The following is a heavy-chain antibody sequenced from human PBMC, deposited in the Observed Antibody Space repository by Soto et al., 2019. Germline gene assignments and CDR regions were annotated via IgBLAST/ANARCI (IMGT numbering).Heavy chain of an antibody. CDR1: GLTFSNYA. CDR2: MRGSRRTT. Sequence: GGSLRLSCAPYGLTFSNYAMSWVRQAPGGGLEWDLSMRGSRRTTYYADSARGRFTISRDRSKNTLYLQMSSLRAEDTALYYCAKNQERELPMVIDFWGQGTLVTVSS. V-gene: IGHV3-23*01. J-gene: IGHJ4*02. CDR3: AKNQERELPMVIDF. D-gene: IGHD3-22*01.